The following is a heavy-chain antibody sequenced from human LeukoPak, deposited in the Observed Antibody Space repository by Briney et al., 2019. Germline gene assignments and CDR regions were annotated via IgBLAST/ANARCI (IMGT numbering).Heavy chain of an antibody. D-gene: IGHD2-21*02. V-gene: IGHV3-23*01. J-gene: IGHJ4*02. Sequence: GGSLRLSCAASGFTFSSHSMSCVRQPPGEGLEWVAAISPSGDSTTYRDSVRGQFTISRDNSRNRLYLQMNTLTVEDTAIYYSARRLLTGGVTDFFDFWGQGALVTVSS. CDR1: GFTFSSHS. CDR3: ARRLLTGGVTDFFDF. CDR2: ISPSGDST.